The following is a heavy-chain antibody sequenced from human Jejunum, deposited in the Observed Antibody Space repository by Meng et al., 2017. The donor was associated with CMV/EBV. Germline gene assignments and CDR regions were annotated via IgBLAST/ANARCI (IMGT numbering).Heavy chain of an antibody. CDR1: GFTFSGSA. V-gene: IGHV3-73*01. D-gene: IGHD1/OR15-1a*01. J-gene: IGHJ4*02. CDR3: TRPGITGTEGC. Sequence: VLLVQSGGEVTKPWGSLKLSVRASGFTFSGSAMHWFRQASGKGLEWVGRIRTKANNYATEYGASVKCRFTISRDDSKNTAYLQMNSLKTEDTAVYYCTRPGITGTEGCWGQGTLVTVSS. CDR2: IRTKANNYAT.